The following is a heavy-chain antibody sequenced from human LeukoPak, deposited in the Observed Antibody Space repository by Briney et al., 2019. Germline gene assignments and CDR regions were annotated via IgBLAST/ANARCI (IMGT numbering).Heavy chain of an antibody. Sequence: PSETLSLTCTVSGGSISSYYWSWIRQPPGKGLEWIGYIYYSGSTNYNPSLKSRVTISVDTSKNQFSLKLSSVTAANTAVYYCARAQLGFDYWGQGTLVTVSS. V-gene: IGHV4-59*01. CDR2: IYYSGST. CDR1: GGSISSYY. CDR3: ARAQLGFDY. J-gene: IGHJ4*02. D-gene: IGHD1-1*01.